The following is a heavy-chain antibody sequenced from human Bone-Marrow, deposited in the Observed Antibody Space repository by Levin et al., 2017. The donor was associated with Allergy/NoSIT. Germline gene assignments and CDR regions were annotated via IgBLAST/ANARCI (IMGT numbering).Heavy chain of an antibody. Sequence: GESLKISCKASGYTFYKYYMDWVRQAPGQGLEWMGRIDPSGGTTNYAQKLEGRVTMTRDTSTNIVYMELSSLRAEDTAVYYCVRDEGIAIYWGQGTLVTVSS. V-gene: IGHV1-46*02. CDR1: GYTFYKYY. CDR3: VRDEGIAIY. D-gene: IGHD6-13*01. CDR2: IDPSGGTT. J-gene: IGHJ4*02.